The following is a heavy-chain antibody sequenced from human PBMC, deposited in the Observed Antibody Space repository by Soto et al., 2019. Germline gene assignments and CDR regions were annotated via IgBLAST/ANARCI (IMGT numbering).Heavy chain of an antibody. Sequence: QVQLVQSGAEVTKPGASVKVSCKASGYTFTSYDINWVRQATAQGLEWMGWMSPNSGATGYAQKFQGRVTMTRDTSISTVYMKMSNLRSEDTAIIYWTRGVDNGVDVWGQGGTVTVS. V-gene: IGHV1-8*01. J-gene: IGHJ6*02. D-gene: IGHD2-8*01. CDR2: MSPNSGAT. CDR1: GYTFTSYD. CDR3: TRGVDNGVDV.